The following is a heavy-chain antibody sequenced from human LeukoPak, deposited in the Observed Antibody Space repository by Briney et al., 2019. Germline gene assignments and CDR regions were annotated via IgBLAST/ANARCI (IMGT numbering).Heavy chain of an antibody. D-gene: IGHD3-22*01. V-gene: IGHV3-23*01. J-gene: IGHJ4*02. Sequence: PGGSLRLSCAASGFTFSSYAMRWVRQAPGKGLEWVSAISGSGGSTYYADSVKGRFTISRDNSKNTLYLQMNSLRAEDTAVYYCAKDVSPTATTYYYASSGNLGFDYWGQGTLVTVSS. CDR2: ISGSGGST. CDR1: GFTFSSYA. CDR3: AKDVSPTATTYYYASSGNLGFDY.